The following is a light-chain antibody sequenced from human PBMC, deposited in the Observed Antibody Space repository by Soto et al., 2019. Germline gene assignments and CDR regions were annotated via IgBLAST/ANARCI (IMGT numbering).Light chain of an antibody. CDR3: AAWDDSLNGLYV. CDR2: RNN. J-gene: IGLJ1*01. Sequence: QAVLTQPPSASGTPGQRVTISCSGSSSNIGSYTVNWYQQLPGTAPKLFIYRNNQRPSGVPDRFSGSKSGTSASLAISGLQSEDEAYYYCAAWDDSLNGLYVFGTGTKVTVL. CDR1: SSNIGSYT. V-gene: IGLV1-44*01.